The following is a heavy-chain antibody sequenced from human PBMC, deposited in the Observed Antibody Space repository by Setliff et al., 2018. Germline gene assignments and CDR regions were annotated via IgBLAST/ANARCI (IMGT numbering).Heavy chain of an antibody. D-gene: IGHD3-3*01. CDR1: GGSISTYY. V-gene: IGHV4-59*01. CDR3: ARGYYNFLSGYYTPYYFDY. J-gene: IGHJ4*02. Sequence: SETLSLTCTVSGGSISTYYWSWIRQSPGKGLEWIGYIYYSGNTNYNPSLKSRVTISVDTSKNQFSLKLSSVTAADTAVYFCARGYYNFLSGYYTPYYFDYWGQGTLVTVSS. CDR2: IYYSGNT.